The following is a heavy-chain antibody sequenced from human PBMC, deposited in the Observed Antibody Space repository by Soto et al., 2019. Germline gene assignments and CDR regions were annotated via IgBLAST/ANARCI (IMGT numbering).Heavy chain of an antibody. V-gene: IGHV3-9*01. D-gene: IGHD3-10*01. CDR1: GFTFDDYA. CDR2: ISCNGASI. CDR3: ANLPLYGSGFDC. Sequence: EVQLVESGGGLVQPGRSLRLSCAASGFTFDDYAIHWVRQAPGRGLEWVAGISCNGASIGYADSVKGRFTISRDNAKISLHLQMNSLRSEDTALYYCANLPLYGSGFDCWGQVTLGTVAS. J-gene: IGHJ4*02.